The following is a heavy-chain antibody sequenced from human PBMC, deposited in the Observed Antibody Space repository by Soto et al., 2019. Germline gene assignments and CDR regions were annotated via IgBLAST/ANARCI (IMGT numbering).Heavy chain of an antibody. CDR1: GSTFTSYG. Sequence: XSVKVSCKASGSTFTSYGISWVRQAPGQGLDWMRWIXAYNGXTHYAQKLQGXXTMPTDTXXSTDYMDLTSLRSEDTAVYYCARVIAVDGSWDYWGQGTLVTVSS. D-gene: IGHD6-19*01. CDR3: ARVIAVDGSWDY. J-gene: IGHJ4*02. V-gene: IGHV1-18*01. CDR2: IXAYNGXT.